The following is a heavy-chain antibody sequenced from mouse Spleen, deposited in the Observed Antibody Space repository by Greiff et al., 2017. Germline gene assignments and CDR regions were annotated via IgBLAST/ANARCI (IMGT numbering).Heavy chain of an antibody. CDR2: ISSGSSTI. CDR1: GFTFSDYG. Sequence: EVKLVESGGGLVKPGGSLKLSCAASGFTFSDYGMHWVRQAPEKGLEWVAYISSGSSTIYYADTVKGRFTISRDNAKNTLFLQMTSLRSEDTAMYYCARAREKGRNYYGSRYYYAMDYWGQGTSVTVSS. CDR3: ARAREKGRNYYGSRYYYAMDY. V-gene: IGHV5-17*01. D-gene: IGHD1-1*01. J-gene: IGHJ4*01.